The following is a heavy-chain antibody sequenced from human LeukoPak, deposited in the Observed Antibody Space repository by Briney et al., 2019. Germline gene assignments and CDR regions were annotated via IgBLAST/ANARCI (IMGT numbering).Heavy chain of an antibody. J-gene: IGHJ6*03. CDR2: ISSSSSYI. V-gene: IGHV3-21*05. CDR1: GFKFDDFA. D-gene: IGHD1-26*01. Sequence: KSGGSLRLSCAASGFKFDDFAMHWVRQAPGKGLEWVSYISSSSSYIYYADSVKGRFTISRDNAKNSLYLQMNSLRAEDTAVYYCARAYSGSYGLGYYYMDVWGKGTAVTISS. CDR3: ARAYSGSYGLGYYYMDV.